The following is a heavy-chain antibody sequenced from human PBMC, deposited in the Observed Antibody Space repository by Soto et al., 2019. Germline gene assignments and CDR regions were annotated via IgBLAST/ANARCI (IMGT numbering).Heavy chain of an antibody. Sequence: GGSLRLSCAASGFTFSSYAMSWVRQAPGKGLEWVSAISGSGGSTYYADSVKGRFTISRDNSKNTLYLQMNSLRAEDTAVYYCATRWEPNKDYYGMDVWGQGTTVTVSS. V-gene: IGHV3-23*01. CDR3: ATRWEPNKDYYGMDV. D-gene: IGHD1-26*01. CDR1: GFTFSSYA. J-gene: IGHJ6*02. CDR2: ISGSGGST.